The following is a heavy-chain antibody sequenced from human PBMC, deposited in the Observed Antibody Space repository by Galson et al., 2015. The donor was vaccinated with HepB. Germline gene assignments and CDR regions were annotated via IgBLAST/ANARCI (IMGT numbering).Heavy chain of an antibody. CDR1: GFTFSSYS. V-gene: IGHV3-48*04. D-gene: IGHD6-13*01. J-gene: IGHJ2*01. CDR3: ARDLTGYSSTWRRYWFFDL. Sequence: LRLSCAASGFTFSSYSMNWVRQAPGKGLEWVSFISSSSTTIYYADSVKGRFTTSRDDAKNSLYLQMNSLRAEDTAVYYCARDLTGYSSTWRRYWFFDLWGRGTLVTVSS. CDR2: ISSSSTTI.